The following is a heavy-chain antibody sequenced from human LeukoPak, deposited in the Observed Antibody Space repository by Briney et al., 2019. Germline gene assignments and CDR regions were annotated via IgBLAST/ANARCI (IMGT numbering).Heavy chain of an antibody. J-gene: IGHJ4*02. CDR3: ARDMRGYSYGALDY. CDR1: GYTFTSYD. V-gene: IGHV1-8*01. D-gene: IGHD5-18*01. CDR2: MNPNSGNT. Sequence: ASVKVSCKASGYTFTSYDINWVRQATGQGLAWMGWMNPNSGNTGYAQKFQGRVTMTRNTSISTAYMELSSLRSEATAVYYCARDMRGYSYGALDYWGQGTLVTVSS.